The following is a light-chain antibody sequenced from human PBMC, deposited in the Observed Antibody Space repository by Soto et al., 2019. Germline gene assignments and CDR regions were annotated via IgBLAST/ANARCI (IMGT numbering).Light chain of an antibody. CDR1: QSVSSTY. V-gene: IGKV3-20*01. CDR2: GAS. J-gene: IGKJ1*01. Sequence: IVWTQSPGTLSLSPGERATLSCRASQSVSSTYLAWYQQKPGQAPGLLSHGASSMATGIPDRFSGSGSGADFTLNISRLEPEDFAVYYCHQYGSSPWTFGQGTKVESK. CDR3: HQYGSSPWT.